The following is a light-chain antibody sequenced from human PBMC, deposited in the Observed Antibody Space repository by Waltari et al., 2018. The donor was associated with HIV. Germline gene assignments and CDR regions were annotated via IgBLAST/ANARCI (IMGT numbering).Light chain of an antibody. CDR2: STS. J-gene: IGLJ2*01. V-gene: IGLV7-43*01. CDR3: LLYYGGDVV. Sequence: QTVVTQEPSLTVSPGGTVTLTCASSTGSVTSGYYPNWFQQKPGQAPRALIYSTSNKHPWTPARFSGSLLGDKAALTLSGVQPEDEAEYYCLLYYGGDVVFGGGTKLTVL. CDR1: TGSVTSGYY.